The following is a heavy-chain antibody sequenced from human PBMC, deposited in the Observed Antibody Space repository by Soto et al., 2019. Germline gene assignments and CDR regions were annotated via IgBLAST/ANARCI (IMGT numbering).Heavy chain of an antibody. CDR2: ITPISGAT. CDR1: GGTFTTYA. D-gene: IGHD4-17*01. V-gene: IGHV1-69*01. J-gene: IGHJ3*02. CDR3: ARGAYGDYSDAFDI. Sequence: QVQLVQSGAEVQRPGSSVKVSCKASGGTFTTYAINWVRQAPGQGLQWMGLITPISGATHYAQKLQGRVTITADESTNTAYMELMSLRSEDTAVYYCARGAYGDYSDAFDIWGQGTMVTVSS.